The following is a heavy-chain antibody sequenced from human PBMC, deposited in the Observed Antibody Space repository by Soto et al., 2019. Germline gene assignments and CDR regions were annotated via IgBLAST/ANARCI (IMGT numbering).Heavy chain of an antibody. CDR2: IWYDGSNK. CDR1: GFTFSSYG. V-gene: IGHV3-33*01. CDR3: ARDPCTNGVCFMFDY. Sequence: ESGGGVVQPGRSLRLSCAASGFTFSSYGMHWVRQAPGKGLEWVAVIWYDGSNKYYADSVKGRFTISRDNSKNTLYLQMNSLRAEDTAVYYCARDPCTNGVCFMFDYWGQGTLVTVSS. J-gene: IGHJ4*02. D-gene: IGHD2-8*01.